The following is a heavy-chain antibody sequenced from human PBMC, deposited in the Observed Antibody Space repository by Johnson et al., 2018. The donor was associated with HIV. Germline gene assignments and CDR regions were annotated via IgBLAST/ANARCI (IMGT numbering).Heavy chain of an antibody. D-gene: IGHD6-13*01. CDR1: GFTFSSYA. CDR2: ISYDGSNK. J-gene: IGHJ3*02. V-gene: IGHV3-30*14. CDR3: ARSGGYPNAFDM. Sequence: LVESGGGVVQPGRSLRLSCAASGFTFSSYAMHWVRQAPGKGLEWVAVISYDGSNKYYADSVKGRFTISRDNSKNSLFLQMNSLRVEDTAVYYCARSGGYPNAFDMWGQGTMVSVSS.